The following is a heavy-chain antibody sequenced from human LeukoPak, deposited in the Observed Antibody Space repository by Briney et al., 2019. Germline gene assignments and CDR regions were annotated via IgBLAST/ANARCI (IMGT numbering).Heavy chain of an antibody. V-gene: IGHV4-39*07. CDR1: GGSISSSSYY. J-gene: IGHJ4*02. D-gene: IGHD3-22*01. CDR2: IYYSGST. Sequence: KPSETLSLTCTVSGGSISSSSYYWGWIRQPPGKGLEWIGSIYYSGSTYYNPSLKSRVTISVDTSKNQFSLKLSSVTAADTAVYYCARVGYDSSGYYESKDYWGQGTLVTVSS. CDR3: ARVGYDSSGYYESKDY.